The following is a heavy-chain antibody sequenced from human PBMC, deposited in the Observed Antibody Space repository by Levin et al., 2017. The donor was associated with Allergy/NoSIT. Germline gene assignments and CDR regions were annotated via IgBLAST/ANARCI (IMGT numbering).Heavy chain of an antibody. Sequence: SETLSLTCTVSGGSITTYYWSWIRQPPGEGLEWIGYFSYSGSTNYNPAPKSRVTIVVDTSRNRFSLRLGSVTAADTAVYYCARSIGAAAAGDYWGPGTLVTVSS. V-gene: IGHV4-59*01. D-gene: IGHD6-13*01. J-gene: IGHJ4*02. CDR3: ARSIGAAAAGDY. CDR2: FSYSGST. CDR1: GGSITTYY.